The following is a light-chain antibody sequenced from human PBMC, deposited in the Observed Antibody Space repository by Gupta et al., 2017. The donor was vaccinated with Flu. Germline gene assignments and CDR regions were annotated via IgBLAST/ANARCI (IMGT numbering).Light chain of an antibody. Sequence: QSALTQPASVSGSPGQSITISCIGTSSDVGGYNYVSWYQQHPGIAPKLLIYEVSNRPSGGSNRFSGSKSGNTASLTISGLQAEDEADYYCSSYSSSSTLFVFGTGTKVTVL. J-gene: IGLJ1*01. CDR3: SSYSSSSTLFV. V-gene: IGLV2-14*01. CDR1: SSDVGGYNY. CDR2: EVS.